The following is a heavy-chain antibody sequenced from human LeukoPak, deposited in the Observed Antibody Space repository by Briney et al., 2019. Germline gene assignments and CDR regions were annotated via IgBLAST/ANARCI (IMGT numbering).Heavy chain of an antibody. D-gene: IGHD3-10*01. J-gene: IGHJ6*03. Sequence: PSETLSLACTVSGGSISSHYWSWIRQPPGKGLEWIGYIYYSGSTNYNPSLKSRVTISVDTSKNQFSLKLSSVTAADTAVYYCARVGGHYMDVWGKGTTVTVSS. CDR2: IYYSGST. V-gene: IGHV4-59*11. CDR1: GGSISSHY. CDR3: ARVGGHYMDV.